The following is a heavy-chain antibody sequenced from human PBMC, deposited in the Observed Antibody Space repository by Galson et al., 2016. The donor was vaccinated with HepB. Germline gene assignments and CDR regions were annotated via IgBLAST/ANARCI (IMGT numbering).Heavy chain of an antibody. J-gene: IGHJ4*02. V-gene: IGHV3-23*01. Sequence: SLRLSCAASGFTFSGYAMAWVRQAPGKGLEWVSGMSDSDDIYYAPSVKGRFTISRDNSKNTPYLQLSSLRAEDTAVYYCAKDKRGHSSAWYWYYDDWGQGTLVSVSS. CDR2: MSDSDDI. CDR1: GFTFSGYA. D-gene: IGHD6-13*01. CDR3: AKDKRGHSSAWYWYYDD.